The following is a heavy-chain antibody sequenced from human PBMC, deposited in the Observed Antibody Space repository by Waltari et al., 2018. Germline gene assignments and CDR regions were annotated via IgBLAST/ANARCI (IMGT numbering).Heavy chain of an antibody. CDR1: GLSFIANY. D-gene: IGHD1-1*01. CDR2: IYSGGVT. J-gene: IGHJ6*02. Sequence: VRLGEPGDGLFHPGGSLGPSVASFGLSFIANYMTWVRQAPGKGLQWVSLIYSGGVTYYADFVQGRFTISRDKYKNTLYLQMNSLRAEDSAVYYCARGTSQLFYGLDIWGQGTTVTVSS. CDR3: ARGTSQLFYGLDI. V-gene: IGHV3-53*01.